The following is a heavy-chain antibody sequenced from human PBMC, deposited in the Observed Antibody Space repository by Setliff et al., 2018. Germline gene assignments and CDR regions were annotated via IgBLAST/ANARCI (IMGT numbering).Heavy chain of an antibody. J-gene: IGHJ4*02. CDR3: ARDLKFFGVGPLPNY. CDR2: ISYDGSNK. V-gene: IGHV3-30*04. CDR1: GFTFSSYA. Sequence: PGGSLRLSCAASGFTFSSYAMHWVRQAPGKGLEWVAVISYDGSNKYYADSVKGRFTISRDNSKNTLYLQMNSLRAEDTAVYYCARDLKFFGVGPLPNYWGQGTLVTVSS. D-gene: IGHD3-3*01.